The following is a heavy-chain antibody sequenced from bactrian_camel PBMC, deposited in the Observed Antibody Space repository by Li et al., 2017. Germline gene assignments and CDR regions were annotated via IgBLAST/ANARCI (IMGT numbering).Heavy chain of an antibody. V-gene: IGHV3S53*01. J-gene: IGHJ4*01. D-gene: IGHD2*01. CDR2: ITRGATFT. Sequence: HVQLVESGGDSVQAGESLRLSCVASGYTLPMNMGWFRRLPGQKREGIAAITRGATFTYYADSVKGRFTISLGDRMNTINLYMHDLKPEDTAMYYCAANFGPYCSGPYLARRANFEGQGTQVTVS. CDR1: GYTLPMN.